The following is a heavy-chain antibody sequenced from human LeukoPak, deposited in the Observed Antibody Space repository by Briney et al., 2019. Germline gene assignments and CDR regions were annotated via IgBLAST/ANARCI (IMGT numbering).Heavy chain of an antibody. Sequence: GGSLRLSCAASGFTFSDYYMSWIRQAPGKGLEWVSYISSSGGTICYADSVKGRFTISRDNAKYSLYLQMNSLRAEDTAVYYCASSGSYGGPVYYFDYWGQGTLVTVSS. V-gene: IGHV3-11*01. CDR2: ISSSGGTI. J-gene: IGHJ4*02. CDR3: ASSGSYGGPVYYFDY. D-gene: IGHD1-26*01. CDR1: GFTFSDYY.